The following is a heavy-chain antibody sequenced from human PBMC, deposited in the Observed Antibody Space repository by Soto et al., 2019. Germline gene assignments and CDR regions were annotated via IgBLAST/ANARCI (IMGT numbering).Heavy chain of an antibody. CDR1: GFTFSSYG. V-gene: IGHV3-30*18. CDR3: AKDGVGATYFDY. J-gene: IGHJ4*02. CDR2: ISYDGSNK. Sequence: QVRLVESGGGVVQPGRSLRLSCVASGFTFSSYGMHWVRQAPGKGLEWVAVISYDGSNKYYADSVKGRFTISRDNSKNTLYLQMNSLRAEDTAVYYCAKDGVGATYFDYWGQGTLVTVSS. D-gene: IGHD1-26*01.